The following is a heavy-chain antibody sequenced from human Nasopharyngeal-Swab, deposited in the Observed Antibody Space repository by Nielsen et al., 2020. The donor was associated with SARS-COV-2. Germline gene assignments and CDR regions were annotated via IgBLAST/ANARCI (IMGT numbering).Heavy chain of an antibody. CDR3: ARDSGVAGTKYYYYGMDV. Sequence: WIRQPPGKGLEWIGYIYYSGSTYYNPSLKSRVTISVDTSKNQFSLKLSSVTAADTTVNYCARDSGVAGTKYYYYGMDVWGQGTTVTVPS. J-gene: IGHJ6*02. CDR2: IYYSGST. D-gene: IGHD6-19*01. V-gene: IGHV4-30-4*01.